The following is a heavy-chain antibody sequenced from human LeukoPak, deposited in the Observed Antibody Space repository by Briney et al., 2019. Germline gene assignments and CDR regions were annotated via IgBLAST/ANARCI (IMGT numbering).Heavy chain of an antibody. D-gene: IGHD3-10*01. Sequence: SETLSLTCAVYGGSFSGYYWSWNRQPPGKGLEWIGEINHSGSTNYNPSLKSRVTISVDTSKNQFSLKLSSVTAADTAVYYCARSVRGAMSGYYYYMDVWGKGTTVTISS. CDR1: GGSFSGYY. J-gene: IGHJ6*03. CDR3: ARSVRGAMSGYYYYMDV. V-gene: IGHV4-34*01. CDR2: INHSGST.